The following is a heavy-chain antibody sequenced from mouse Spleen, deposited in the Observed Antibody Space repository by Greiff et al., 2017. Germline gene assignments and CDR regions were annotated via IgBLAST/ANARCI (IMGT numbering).Heavy chain of an antibody. V-gene: IGHV1-19*01. CDR1: GYTFTDYY. Sequence: VQLKQSGPVLVKPGASVKMSCKASGYTFTDYYMNWVKQSHGKSLEWIGVINPYNGGTSYNQKFKGKATLTVDKSSSTAYMELNSLTSEDSAVYYCARGRGLHYAMDYWGQGTSVTVSS. J-gene: IGHJ4*01. D-gene: IGHD2-4*01. CDR3: ARGRGLHYAMDY. CDR2: INPYNGGT.